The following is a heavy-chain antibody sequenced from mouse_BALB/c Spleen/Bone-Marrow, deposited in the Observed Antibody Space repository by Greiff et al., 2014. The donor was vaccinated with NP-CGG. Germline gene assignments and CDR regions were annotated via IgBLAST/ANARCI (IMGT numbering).Heavy chain of an antibody. Sequence: VQLQESGPELVRPGVSVKTSCKGSGYTFTDYAMHWVKQSHAKSLEWIGVISTYSGNTNYNQKFKGKATMTVDKSSSTAYMELARLTSEDSAIYYCASPIYYGNYEGFAYWGQGTLVTVSA. CDR1: GYTFTDYA. CDR3: ASPIYYGNYEGFAY. CDR2: ISTYSGNT. V-gene: IGHV1-67*01. J-gene: IGHJ3*01. D-gene: IGHD2-1*01.